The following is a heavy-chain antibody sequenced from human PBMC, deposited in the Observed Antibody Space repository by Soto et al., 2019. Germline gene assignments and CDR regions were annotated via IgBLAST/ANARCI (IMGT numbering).Heavy chain of an antibody. Sequence: PGGSLRLSCAASGFTVSSNYMSWVRQAPGKGLEWVSVIYSGGSTYYADSVKGRFTISRDNSKNTLYLQMNSLRAEDTAVYYCAVGYCSSTSCYAPRLYYYGMDVWGQGTTVTVSS. CDR3: AVGYCSSTSCYAPRLYYYGMDV. CDR1: GFTVSSNY. CDR2: IYSGGST. D-gene: IGHD2-2*01. V-gene: IGHV3-66*01. J-gene: IGHJ6*02.